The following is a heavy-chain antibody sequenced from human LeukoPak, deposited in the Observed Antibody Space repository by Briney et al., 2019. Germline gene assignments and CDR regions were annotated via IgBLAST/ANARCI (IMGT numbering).Heavy chain of an antibody. CDR1: GGSFSGYY. V-gene: IGHV4-34*01. Sequence: SETLSLTCAVCGGSFSGYYWSRIRQPPGKGLEWIGEINHSGSTNYNPSLKSRVTISVDTSKNQFSLKLSSVTAADTAVYYCARGRDSSGYYYGEDYWGQGTLVTVSS. J-gene: IGHJ4*02. CDR2: INHSGST. CDR3: ARGRDSSGYYYGEDY. D-gene: IGHD3-22*01.